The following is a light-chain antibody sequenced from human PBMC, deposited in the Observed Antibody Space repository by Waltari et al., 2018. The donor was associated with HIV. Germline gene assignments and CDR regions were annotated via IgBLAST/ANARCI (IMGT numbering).Light chain of an antibody. CDR2: AAS. CDR1: QAIKND. V-gene: IGKV1-17*01. CDR3: LQHNAFPRT. Sequence: DIQMTQSPSSMSASVGDRITITCRASQAIKNDLGWYQQKPGRAPTRLIYAASTLHTGVPARFRGSGAGRVFALSIDGLLPEDSASYFCLQHNAFPRTFGQGT. J-gene: IGKJ1*01.